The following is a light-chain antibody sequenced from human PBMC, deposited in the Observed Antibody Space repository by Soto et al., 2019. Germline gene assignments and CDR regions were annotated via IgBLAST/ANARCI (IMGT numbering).Light chain of an antibody. V-gene: IGLV2-14*01. CDR2: EVS. J-gene: IGLJ2*01. Sequence: QSALTQPASVSGSPGQSITISCTGTSSDVGAYKFVSWYQQFPGKAPKLMIYEVSNRPSGVSDRFSGSKSGNTASLIISGLRAEDEVDYYWSSQTGSATVLFGGGTKLTVL. CDR1: SSDVGAYKF. CDR3: SSQTGSATVL.